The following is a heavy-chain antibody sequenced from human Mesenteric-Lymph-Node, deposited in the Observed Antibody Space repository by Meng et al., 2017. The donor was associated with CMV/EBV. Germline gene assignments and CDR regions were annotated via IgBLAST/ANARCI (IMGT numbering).Heavy chain of an antibody. Sequence: GESLKISCAASGLTFSSFEMNWVRQSPGRGLEWLAYINPSGSVMEYADSVQGRFTISRDNAKNSVYVQMNNLRVEDTALYFCVRDVRPGGADVWGQGTTVTVSS. CDR3: VRDVRPGGADV. J-gene: IGHJ6*02. D-gene: IGHD3-10*01. CDR1: GLTFSSFE. V-gene: IGHV3-48*03. CDR2: INPSGSVM.